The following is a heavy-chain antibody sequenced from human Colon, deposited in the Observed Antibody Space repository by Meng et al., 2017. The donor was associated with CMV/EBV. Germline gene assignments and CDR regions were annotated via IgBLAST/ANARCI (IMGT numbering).Heavy chain of an antibody. CDR1: GFTFRNFA. CDR2: ITSGGGDT. CDR3: AREDFTTSSYDF. Sequence: GESLKISCAASGFTFRNFAMSWVRQAPGKGLEWVSAITSGGGDTYHADSVKGRFTISRDNPKNTLSLQMNSLRAEDTAVYYCAREDFTTSSYDFWGQGTLVTVSS. V-gene: IGHV3-23*01. J-gene: IGHJ4*02. D-gene: IGHD3/OR15-3a*01.